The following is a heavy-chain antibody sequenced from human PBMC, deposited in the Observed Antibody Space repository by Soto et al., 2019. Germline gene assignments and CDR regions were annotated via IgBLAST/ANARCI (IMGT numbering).Heavy chain of an antibody. Sequence: QVQLVQSGAEVKKPGASVKVSCKASGYTFTSNGISWARQAPGQGLAWMGCINPYNGNTNYAQELQGRVTMTAATFTSTAYMELRGLSSDDTAVYYCASMFSSRYFWAPLGNWGQGTLVTVSS. CDR3: ASMFSSRYFWAPLGN. D-gene: IGHD3-9*01. CDR2: INPYNGNT. CDR1: GYTFTSNG. V-gene: IGHV1-18*04. J-gene: IGHJ4*02.